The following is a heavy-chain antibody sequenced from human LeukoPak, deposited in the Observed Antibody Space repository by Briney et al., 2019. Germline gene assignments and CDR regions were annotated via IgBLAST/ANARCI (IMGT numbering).Heavy chain of an antibody. Sequence: GGSLRLSCAASGFTFSSYAMSWVRQAPGKGLEWVSAISGSGGSTYYADSVKGRFTISRDNSKNTLYLQMNSLRAEDTAVYYCANEIPMTTVTTKGYYFDYWGQGTLVTVSS. CDR1: GFTFSSYA. D-gene: IGHD4-17*01. J-gene: IGHJ4*02. V-gene: IGHV3-23*01. CDR2: ISGSGGST. CDR3: ANEIPMTTVTTKGYYFDY.